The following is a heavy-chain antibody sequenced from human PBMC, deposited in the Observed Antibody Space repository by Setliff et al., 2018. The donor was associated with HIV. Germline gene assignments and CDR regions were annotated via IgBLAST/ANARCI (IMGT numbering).Heavy chain of an antibody. D-gene: IGHD6-6*01. J-gene: IGHJ4*02. CDR2: IGAYNGNT. CDR3: ARDAPGNTEAAPDY. V-gene: IGHV1-18*01. CDR1: GYTFTSYG. Sequence: ASVKVSCKASGYTFTSYGISWVRQAPGQGLEWMGWIGAYNGNTNYEQKLQGRVTMTTDTSTSTAYMELRSLRSDDTAVYYCARDAPGNTEAAPDYWGQGTLVTVSS.